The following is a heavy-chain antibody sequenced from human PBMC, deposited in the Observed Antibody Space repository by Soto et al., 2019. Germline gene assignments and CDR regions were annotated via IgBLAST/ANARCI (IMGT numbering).Heavy chain of an antibody. Sequence: ASVKVSCKTSGYTFTSYGISWVRQAPGQGLEWMGWISAYNGNTKYAQKFQGRVTVTTDTSTSAAYLELRSLRSDDTAVYYCARDHSGSGWYIVGYFDNWGQGTLVTVSS. J-gene: IGHJ4*02. CDR1: GYTFTSYG. CDR2: ISAYNGNT. D-gene: IGHD6-19*01. V-gene: IGHV1-18*01. CDR3: ARDHSGSGWYIVGYFDN.